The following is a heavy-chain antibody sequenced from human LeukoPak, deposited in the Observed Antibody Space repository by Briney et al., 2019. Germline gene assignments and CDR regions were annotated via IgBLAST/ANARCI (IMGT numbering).Heavy chain of an antibody. D-gene: IGHD2-15*01. Sequence: NPSETLSLTCTVSGGSISSGDYYWSWIRQPPGKGLEWIGYIYYSGSTYYNPSLKSRVTISVDTSKNQFSLKLSSVTAADTAVYYCARVDCSGGSCRRPYYYYGMDVWGQGTTVTVSS. CDR2: IYYSGST. J-gene: IGHJ6*02. V-gene: IGHV4-30-4*01. CDR1: GGSISSGDYY. CDR3: ARVDCSGGSCRRPYYYYGMDV.